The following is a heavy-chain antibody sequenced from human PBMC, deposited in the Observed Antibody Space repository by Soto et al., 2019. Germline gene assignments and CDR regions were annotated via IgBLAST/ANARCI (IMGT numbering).Heavy chain of an antibody. CDR2: INPSSGGT. J-gene: IGHJ5*02. CDR1: GYALTAKY. D-gene: IGHD6-13*01. CDR3: AKGGSSWTEWFDP. Sequence: ASVKVSCKASGYALTAKYLHWVRQAPGQGLEWMGWINPSSGGTKEAQKFRGRVTMTRDTSISEAYMELRRLTSDDTAVYYCAKGGSSWTEWFDPRGQGTLVTVSS. V-gene: IGHV1-2*02.